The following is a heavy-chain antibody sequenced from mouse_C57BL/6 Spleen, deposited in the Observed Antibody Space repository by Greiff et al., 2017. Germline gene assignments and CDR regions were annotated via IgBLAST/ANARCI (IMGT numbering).Heavy chain of an antibody. CDR3: ARKGDSNSFAY. V-gene: IGHV1-52*01. CDR1: GYTFTSYW. J-gene: IGHJ3*01. CDR2: IDPSDSET. D-gene: IGHD2-5*01. Sequence: QVQLQQPGAELVRPGSSVKLSCKASGYTFTSYWMHWVKQRPIQGLEWIGNIDPSDSETHYYQKFKDKATLTVDKSSSTAYMQLSSLTSEDSAVYYCARKGDSNSFAYWGQGTLVTVSA.